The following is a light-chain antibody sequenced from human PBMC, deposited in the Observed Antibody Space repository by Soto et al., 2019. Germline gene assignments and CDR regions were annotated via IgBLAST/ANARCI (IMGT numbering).Light chain of an antibody. CDR3: QQYDNPSLT. CDR1: QDISNY. J-gene: IGKJ4*01. V-gene: IGKV1-33*01. CDR2: AAS. Sequence: DIQMTQSPSSLSASVGDRVTITCQASQDISNYLNWYQQKPGKAPKLLIYAASNLGTGVPSRFSGSGSGTDFTFTISSLQPEDIATYYCQQYDNPSLTFGGGTKVEIK.